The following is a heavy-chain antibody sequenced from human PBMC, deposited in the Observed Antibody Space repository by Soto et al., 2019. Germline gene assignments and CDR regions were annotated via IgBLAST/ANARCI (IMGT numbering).Heavy chain of an antibody. CDR3: ATSQTTVTSYDY. CDR2: IYHSGST. V-gene: IGHV4-30-2*01. CDR1: GGSISSGGYS. D-gene: IGHD4-17*01. Sequence: QLQLQESGSGLVKPSQTLSLTCAVSGGSISSGGYSWSWIRQPPGKGLEWIGYIYHSGSTYYNPSPKSPVTVSVHSSNTQFSPKLTSVPAADTAVYYCATSQTTVTSYDYWGQGTLVTVSS. J-gene: IGHJ4*02.